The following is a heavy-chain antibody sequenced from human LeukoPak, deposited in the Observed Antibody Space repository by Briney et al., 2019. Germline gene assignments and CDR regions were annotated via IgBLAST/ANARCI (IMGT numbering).Heavy chain of an antibody. CDR2: IKCKSGDT. CDR1: GYTFTDYH. Sequence: GASVKVSCKASGYTFTDYHMQWVRQAPGQGLEWMGWIKCKSGDTSYAQKFQGRVTMTRDTSISTVYMEVSRLTSDDTAVYYCTRSYGMFNYFDPWGQGTLGTVSS. D-gene: IGHD4-11*01. V-gene: IGHV1-2*02. CDR3: TRSYGMFNYFDP. J-gene: IGHJ5*02.